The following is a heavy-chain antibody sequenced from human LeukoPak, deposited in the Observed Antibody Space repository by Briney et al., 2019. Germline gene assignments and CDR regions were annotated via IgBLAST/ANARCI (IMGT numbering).Heavy chain of an antibody. CDR1: GFTFSSYA. J-gene: IGHJ4*02. CDR3: VKEGITIFGVVIQVGDY. D-gene: IGHD3-3*01. V-gene: IGHV3-23*01. Sequence: GGSLRLSCAASGFTFSSYAMSWVRQAPGKGLEWVSAISGSGGSTYYADSVKGRFTISRDNSKNTLYLQMNSLRAEDTAVYYCVKEGITIFGVVIQVGDYWGQGTLVTVSS. CDR2: ISGSGGST.